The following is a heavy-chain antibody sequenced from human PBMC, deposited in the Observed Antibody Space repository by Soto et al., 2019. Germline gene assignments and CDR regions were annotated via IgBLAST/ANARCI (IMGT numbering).Heavy chain of an antibody. Sequence: QVQLQESGPGLVKPSQTLSLTCSVSGDSISSGDYYWTWIRQPPGKGLEWVGYIYYTGSTNYSPSLKSRLTISTDTSTNQSSLRLSSVTAADTAVYYCARGGYGYDYWGQGTLVTVSS. V-gene: IGHV4-30-4*08. CDR2: IYYTGST. D-gene: IGHD5-12*01. CDR3: ARGGYGYDY. J-gene: IGHJ4*02. CDR1: GDSISSGDYY.